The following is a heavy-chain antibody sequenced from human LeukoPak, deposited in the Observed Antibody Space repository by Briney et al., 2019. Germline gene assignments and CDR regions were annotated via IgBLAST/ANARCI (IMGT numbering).Heavy chain of an antibody. D-gene: IGHD4-23*01. Sequence: ASVKVSCKASGGTFSSYAISWVRQAPGQGLEWMGGIIPIFGTANYAQKFQGRVTMTTDTSTSTAYMELRSLRSDDTAVYYCARDNSVEDTAWWFDPWGQGTLVTVSS. CDR3: ARDNSVEDTAWWFDP. J-gene: IGHJ5*02. CDR2: IIPIFGTA. V-gene: IGHV1-69*05. CDR1: GGTFSSYA.